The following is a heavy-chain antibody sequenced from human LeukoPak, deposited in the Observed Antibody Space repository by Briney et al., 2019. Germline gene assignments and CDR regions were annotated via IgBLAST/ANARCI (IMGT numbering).Heavy chain of an antibody. Sequence: GGSLRLSCAASGFAFNNAWMNWVRQAPGKGLEWVGRINSRSFGGTVDYAAPVKGRFTISRDDSKNTVYLQMNSLKTEDTAVYYCTTAPSNPELYDMDVWGQGTTVTVSS. CDR3: TTAPSNPELYDMDV. D-gene: IGHD1-7*01. V-gene: IGHV3-15*07. CDR2: INSRSFGGTV. J-gene: IGHJ6*02. CDR1: GFAFNNAW.